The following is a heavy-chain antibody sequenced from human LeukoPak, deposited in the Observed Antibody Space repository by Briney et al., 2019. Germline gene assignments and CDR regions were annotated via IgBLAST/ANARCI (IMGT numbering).Heavy chain of an antibody. V-gene: IGHV3-7*01. CDR2: IKQDGSEK. CDR3: ARDQANYFDSSGFSTY. D-gene: IGHD3-22*01. CDR1: GFTFSSYW. Sequence: GGSLRLSCAASGFTFSSYWMTWVRQAPGKGLEWVANIKQDGSEKYYVDSVKGRFTISRDNAKNSLYLQMNGLRAEDTAVYYCARDQANYFDSSGFSTYWGQGTLVTVSS. J-gene: IGHJ4*02.